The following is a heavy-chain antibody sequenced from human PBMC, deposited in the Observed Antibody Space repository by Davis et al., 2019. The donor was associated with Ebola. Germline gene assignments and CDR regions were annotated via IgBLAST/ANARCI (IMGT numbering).Heavy chain of an antibody. D-gene: IGHD3-22*01. J-gene: IGHJ5*02. V-gene: IGHV3-21*01. CDR3: ARHIFSMIVVVMTNWFDP. Sequence: SAKGRFTISRDNAKNSLYLQMNSLRAEDTAVYYCARHIFSMIVVVMTNWFDPWGRGTLVTVSS.